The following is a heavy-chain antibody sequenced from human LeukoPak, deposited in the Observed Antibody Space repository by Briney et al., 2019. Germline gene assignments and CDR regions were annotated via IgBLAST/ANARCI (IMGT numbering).Heavy chain of an antibody. V-gene: IGHV4-59*12. CDR3: ARGGSRSYTSSTLDY. D-gene: IGHD6-6*01. Sequence: SETLSLTCSLSGGSITVYYWNWIRQSPGKGLEWIGSISYSGSTNYNPSLKSRVTISIDTSKNRFSLKVSSVIAADTAMYYCARGGSRSYTSSTLDYWGQGTLVTVSS. J-gene: IGHJ4*02. CDR1: GGSITVYY. CDR2: ISYSGST.